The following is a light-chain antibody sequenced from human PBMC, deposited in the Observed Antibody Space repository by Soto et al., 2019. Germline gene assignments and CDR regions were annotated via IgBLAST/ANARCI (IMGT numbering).Light chain of an antibody. V-gene: IGKV3-20*01. Sequence: EIVLTQSPGTLSFSPGERATLSCRASQSVSSSYLAWYQQKPGPDPRLLIYGASSRATGSPDRFSGSVSGTEFPLNISRQEPEEGAVYYCQQYGSSYTFGQRTKLEIK. CDR2: GAS. J-gene: IGKJ2*01. CDR1: QSVSSSY. CDR3: QQYGSSYT.